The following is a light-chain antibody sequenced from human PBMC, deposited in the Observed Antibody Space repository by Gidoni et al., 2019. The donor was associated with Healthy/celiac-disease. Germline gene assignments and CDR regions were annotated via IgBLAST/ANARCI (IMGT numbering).Light chain of an antibody. Sequence: QSVLTQPPSLSGAPGPTVTISCTGSSSNIGAGYDVHWYQQLPGTAPKLLIYGNSNRPSGVPDRFSGSKSGTSASLAITGLQAEDEADYYCQSYDSSLSGSGVFGGGTKLTVL. J-gene: IGLJ2*01. CDR3: QSYDSSLSGSGV. CDR1: SSNIGAGYD. V-gene: IGLV1-40*01. CDR2: GNS.